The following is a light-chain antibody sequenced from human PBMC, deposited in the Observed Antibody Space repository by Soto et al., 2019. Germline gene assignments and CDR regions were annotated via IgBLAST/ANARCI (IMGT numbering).Light chain of an antibody. CDR2: GAS. Sequence: EIVLTQSPGTMSLSPGERATLSCRASPSVSSSYLAWYHQKPGQAPRLLIYGASRSATGIPDRFSGSGSGTEFTLIISRLEPEDVAVYYCQHHRSPPRTFGKETKVEIK. CDR1: PSVSSSY. J-gene: IGKJ1*01. V-gene: IGKV3-20*01. CDR3: QHHRSPPRT.